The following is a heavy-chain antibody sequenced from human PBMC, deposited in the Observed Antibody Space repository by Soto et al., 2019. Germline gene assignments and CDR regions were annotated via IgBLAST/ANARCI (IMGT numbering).Heavy chain of an antibody. CDR2: ISDIGAST. V-gene: IGHV3-23*01. CDR3: ARAGQRYYFDS. J-gene: IGHJ4*02. Sequence: EAQLLESGGGLVKPGGSLRLSCAASGFNFRSHGMVWVRQAPGKGPEWLAIISDIGASTYYADSVKGRVTISRDNSKNTLFLQMDNMRPEDTAVYYCARAGQRYYFDSWGQGTLVTVSA. D-gene: IGHD3-9*01. CDR1: GFNFRSHG.